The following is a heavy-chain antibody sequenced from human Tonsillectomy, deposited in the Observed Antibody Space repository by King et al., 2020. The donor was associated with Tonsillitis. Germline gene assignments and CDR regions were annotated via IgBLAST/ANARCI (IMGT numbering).Heavy chain of an antibody. V-gene: IGHV1-2*02. D-gene: IGHD3-3*01. CDR3: ARVFGVVRFGKPETTDY. J-gene: IGHJ4*02. CDR2: INPNSGGT. Sequence: QLVQSGAEVKKPGASVKVSCKASGYTFTGYYMHWVRQAPGQGLEWMGWINPNSGGTNYAQKFQGRVTMTRDTSISTAYMELSRLRSDDTAVYYCARVFGVVRFGKPETTDYWGQGTLVTVSS. CDR1: GYTFTGYY.